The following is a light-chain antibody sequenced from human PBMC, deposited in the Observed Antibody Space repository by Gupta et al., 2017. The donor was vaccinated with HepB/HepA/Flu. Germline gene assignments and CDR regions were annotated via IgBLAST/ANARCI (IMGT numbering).Light chain of an antibody. Sequence: QSVLTKPLSQSATPGQRSVLTCSPSSSTIGRNTVDWYQQLPGTAPRLLIYNNNQRPSGVPDRFSGSKSGTSASLAISGLQSEDEADYYCAAWDDSLTGWVFGGGTKLTVL. CDR2: NNN. V-gene: IGLV1-44*01. J-gene: IGLJ3*02. CDR1: SSTIGRNT. CDR3: AAWDDSLTGWV.